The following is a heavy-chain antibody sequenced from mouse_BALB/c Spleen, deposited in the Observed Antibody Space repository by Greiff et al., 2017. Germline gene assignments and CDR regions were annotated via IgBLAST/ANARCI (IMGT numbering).Heavy chain of an antibody. CDR3: ARLPFSDSWYFDV. CDR2: ISSGGSYT. CDR1: GFTFSSYG. V-gene: IGHV5-6*01. J-gene: IGHJ1*01. Sequence: EVKVVESGGDLVKPGGSLKLSCAASGFTFSSYGMSWVRQTPDKRLEWVATISSGGSYTYYPASVKGRFTISRDNAKNTLYLQMSSLKSEDTAMYYCARLPFSDSWYFDVWGAGTTVTVSS.